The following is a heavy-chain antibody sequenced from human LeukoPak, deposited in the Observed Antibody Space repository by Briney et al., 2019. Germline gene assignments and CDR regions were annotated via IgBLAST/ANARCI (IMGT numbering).Heavy chain of an antibody. CDR2: IHPTGNT. CDR1: GGAIISYY. CDR3: ARLKFYDSTGYTPGYYMDV. Sequence: PSETLSLTCSVSGGAIISYYWSWIRQPAGKGPEWIGRIHPTGNTDYNPSLKTRVTMSTDLSKKQFSLRLRSVTAADTAVYYCARLKFYDSTGYTPGYYMDVWGKGTAVTVSS. D-gene: IGHD2-2*02. J-gene: IGHJ6*03. V-gene: IGHV4-4*07.